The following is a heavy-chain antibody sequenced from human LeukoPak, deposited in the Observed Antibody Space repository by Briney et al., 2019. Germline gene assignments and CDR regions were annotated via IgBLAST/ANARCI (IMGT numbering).Heavy chain of an antibody. J-gene: IGHJ4*02. CDR2: IKQDGSEK. CDR3: AKGGRGNGEVY. V-gene: IGHV3-7*01. CDR1: GFTFSSYW. D-gene: IGHD2-8*01. Sequence: QPGGSLRLPCAVSGFTFSSYWMNWVRQAPGKGLEWVANIKQDGSEKNYVDSVKGRFTISRDNAKSSLFLQMNDLRAEDTAVYYCAKGGRGNGEVYWGQGTLVTVSS.